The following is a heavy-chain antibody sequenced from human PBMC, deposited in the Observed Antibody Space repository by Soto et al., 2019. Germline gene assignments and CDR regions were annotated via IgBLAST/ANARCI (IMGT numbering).Heavy chain of an antibody. CDR1: GFSLTTSGVG. V-gene: IGHV2-5*02. J-gene: IGHJ4*02. D-gene: IGHD3-10*01. Sequence: QITLKESGPTLVRPTQTLTLTCTFSGFSLTTSGVGVGWIRQPPGKALEWLAVIYWDDDKRYSSSLKSRLTNXXDXSXXQVVLTMTNMDPVDTATYYCAPRPYYGLGSYSFDYWGQGTLVTVSS. CDR2: IYWDDDK. CDR3: APRPYYGLGSYSFDY.